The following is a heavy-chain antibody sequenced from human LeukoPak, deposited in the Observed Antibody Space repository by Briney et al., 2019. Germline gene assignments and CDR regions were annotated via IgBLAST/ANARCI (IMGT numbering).Heavy chain of an antibody. V-gene: IGHV3-30-3*01. D-gene: IGHD4-17*01. Sequence: GGSLRLSCAASGFTFSSYAMHWVRQAPGKGLEWVAVISCDGSNKYYADSVKGRFTISRDNSKNTLYLQMNSLRAEDTAVYYCARNLDYGDYFDYWGQGTLVTVSS. J-gene: IGHJ4*02. CDR3: ARNLDYGDYFDY. CDR2: ISCDGSNK. CDR1: GFTFSSYA.